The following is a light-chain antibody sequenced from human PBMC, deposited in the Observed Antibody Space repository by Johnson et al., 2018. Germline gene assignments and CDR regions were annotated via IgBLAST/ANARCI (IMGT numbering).Light chain of an antibody. CDR1: SSNIGNNY. V-gene: IGLV1-51*02. Sequence: QSVLTQPPSVSAAPGQKVTISCSGSSSNIGNNYVSWYQQLPGTAPKLLIYENNKRPSGIPDLFSGSKSGTSATLGITGLQTGDEADYYCGTWDSRLSAGNVFGTGTKVTVL. CDR3: GTWDSRLSAGNV. CDR2: ENN. J-gene: IGLJ1*01.